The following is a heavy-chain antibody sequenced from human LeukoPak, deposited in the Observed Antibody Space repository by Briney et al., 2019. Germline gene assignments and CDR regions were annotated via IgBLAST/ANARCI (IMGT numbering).Heavy chain of an antibody. CDR2: IYYSGST. J-gene: IGHJ3*02. CDR3: ARDGGWGAFDI. V-gene: IGHV4-61*01. D-gene: IGHD2-15*01. Sequence: SETLSLTCTVSGGSISSGSYYWSWIRQPPGKGLEWIGYIYYSGSTNYNPSLKSRVTISVDTSKNQFSLKLSSVTAADTAVYYCARDGGWGAFDIWGQGTMVTVSS. CDR1: GGSISSGSYY.